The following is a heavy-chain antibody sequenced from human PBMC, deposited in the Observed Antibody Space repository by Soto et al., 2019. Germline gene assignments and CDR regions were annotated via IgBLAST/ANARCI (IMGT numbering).Heavy chain of an antibody. CDR1: GFTFSDHY. CDR3: GSFWSGYYVDY. J-gene: IGHJ4*02. V-gene: IGHV3-72*01. CDR2: TRNKANSYTT. D-gene: IGHD3-3*01. Sequence: EVQLVESGGGLVQPGGSLRLSCAASGFTFSDHYMDWVRQAPGKGLEWVGRTRNKANSYTTEYAASVKGRFTISRDDSKNSLYLQMNSLKTEDTAVYYCGSFWSGYYVDYWGQGTLVTVSS.